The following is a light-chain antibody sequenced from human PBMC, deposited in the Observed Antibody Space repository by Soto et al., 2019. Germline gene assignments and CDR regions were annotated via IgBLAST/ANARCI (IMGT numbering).Light chain of an antibody. V-gene: IGKV3-11*01. CDR3: QQRTNWPRSFT. J-gene: IGKJ3*01. CDR2: DTS. Sequence: EIVLTQSPATLSLSPGERATLSCRASQSVSTYLAWYQQKPGQAPRLLIYDTSKRATGIPARFSGSGSGTDFTLTISSLEPEDFAVYYCQQRTNWPRSFTFGPGTKVDIK. CDR1: QSVSTY.